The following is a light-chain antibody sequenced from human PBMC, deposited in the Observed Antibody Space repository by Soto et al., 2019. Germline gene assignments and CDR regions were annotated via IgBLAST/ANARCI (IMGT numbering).Light chain of an antibody. CDR2: RNN. CDR3: AAARV. CDR1: SSNIGSNY. J-gene: IGLJ1*01. V-gene: IGLV1-47*01. Sequence: QSVLTQPPSASGTPGQRVTISCSGSSSNIGSNYVYWYQQLPGTAPKLLIYRNNQRPSGVPDRFSGPKSGTSASLAISGLRSEDEADYYCAAARVFGTGTKLTVL.